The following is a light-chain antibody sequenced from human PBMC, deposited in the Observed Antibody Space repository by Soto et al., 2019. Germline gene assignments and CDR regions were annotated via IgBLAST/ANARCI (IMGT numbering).Light chain of an antibody. CDR1: ETVATN. V-gene: IGKV3-15*01. Sequence: VMTQSPATLSVSPGERATLSCWASETVATNLAWYQQKPGQAPRLLISGASTRAAGLSDRFRGSGSGTEFTLTISSLRSEESAIYYCQQYFEWPPMTFGQGTKVEI. CDR3: QQYFEWPPMT. CDR2: GAS. J-gene: IGKJ1*01.